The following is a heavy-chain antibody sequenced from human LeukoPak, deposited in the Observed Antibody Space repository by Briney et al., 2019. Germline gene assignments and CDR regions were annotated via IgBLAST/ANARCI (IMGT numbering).Heavy chain of an antibody. CDR2: IIPIFGTA. CDR1: GGTFSSYA. CDR3: ARGTGCLGDCYSYFDY. V-gene: IGHV1-69*13. J-gene: IGHJ4*02. D-gene: IGHD2-21*02. Sequence: GASVKVPCKASGGTFSSYAISWVRQAPGQGLEWMGGIIPIFGTANYAQKFQGRVTITADESTSTAYMELSSLRSEDTAVYYRARGTGCLGDCYSYFDYWGQGTLVTVSS.